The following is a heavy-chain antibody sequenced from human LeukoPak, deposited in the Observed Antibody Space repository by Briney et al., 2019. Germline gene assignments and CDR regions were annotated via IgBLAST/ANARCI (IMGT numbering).Heavy chain of an antibody. CDR3: ARLPGPFWSGYYIPYFDY. V-gene: IGHV1-69*13. CDR1: GGTFSSYA. J-gene: IGHJ4*02. D-gene: IGHD3-3*01. Sequence: ASVKVSCKASGGTFSSYAISWVRQAPGQGLEWMGGIIPIFGTANYAQKFQGRVTITADESTSTAYMELSSLRSEDTAVYYCARLPGPFWSGYYIPYFDYWGQGTLVTVSS. CDR2: IIPIFGTA.